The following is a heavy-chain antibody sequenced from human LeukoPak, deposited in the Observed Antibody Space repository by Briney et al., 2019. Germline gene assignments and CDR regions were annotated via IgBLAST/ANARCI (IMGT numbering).Heavy chain of an antibody. D-gene: IGHD3-16*01. CDR3: AREPYVVGNGMDV. CDR2: ISSSGNTI. CDR1: GFAFSSYE. V-gene: IGHV3-48*03. Sequence: GGSLRLSCAASGFAFSSYEMNWVRQAPGKEVEWVSLISSSGNTISYEDSVKWRFTISRDNAKKSLYLQMNSMRAEDTAVYYCAREPYVVGNGMDVWGQGTTVTVSS. J-gene: IGHJ6*02.